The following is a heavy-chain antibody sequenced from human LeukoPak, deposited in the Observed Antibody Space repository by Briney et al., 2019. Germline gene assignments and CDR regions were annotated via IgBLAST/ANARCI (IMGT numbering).Heavy chain of an antibody. Sequence: GGSPRLSCAASGFTFTSYAMSWVRQAPGKGLEWVSTISGSGGSTYYADSVKGRFTISRDNSKNTLYLQMNSLRAEDTAVYYCAKAAHNFWSGYYLDYWGQGTLVTVSS. CDR2: ISGSGGST. D-gene: IGHD3-3*01. V-gene: IGHV3-23*01. J-gene: IGHJ4*02. CDR3: AKAAHNFWSGYYLDY. CDR1: GFTFTSYA.